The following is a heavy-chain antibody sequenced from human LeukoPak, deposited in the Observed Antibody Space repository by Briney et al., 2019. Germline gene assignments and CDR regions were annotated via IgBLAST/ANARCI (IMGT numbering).Heavy chain of an antibody. CDR1: GGSISGYY. Sequence: SETLSLTCTVSGGSISGYYWSWIRQPPGKGLEWIGHIYSSGSTNYSPSLKSRVTISVDTSKNQFSLKMTSVTAADTAVYYCVRHPWRMGSRDYNFDDWGQGTLVTVSS. CDR3: VRHPWRMGSRDYNFDD. J-gene: IGHJ4*02. CDR2: IYSSGST. V-gene: IGHV4-59*08. D-gene: IGHD3-16*01.